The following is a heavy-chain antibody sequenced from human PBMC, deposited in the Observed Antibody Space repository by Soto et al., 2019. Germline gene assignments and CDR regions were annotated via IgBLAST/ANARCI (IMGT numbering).Heavy chain of an antibody. J-gene: IGHJ5*02. CDR3: ARRSSSSLGSLFDP. CDR2: IYYSGST. Sequence: KPSETLSLTCTVSGGSISSGGYYWSWIRQHPGKGLEWIGYIYYSGSTYYNPSLKSRVTISVDTSKNQFSLKLSSVTPTDTAVYYCARRSSSSLGSLFDPWGRGILVTVSS. D-gene: IGHD6-6*01. CDR1: GGSISSGGYY. V-gene: IGHV4-31*03.